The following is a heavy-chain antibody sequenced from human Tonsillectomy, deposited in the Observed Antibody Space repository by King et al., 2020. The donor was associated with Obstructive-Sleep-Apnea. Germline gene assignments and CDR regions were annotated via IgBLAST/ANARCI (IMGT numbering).Heavy chain of an antibody. CDR3: ARDKKTGYSSGWHYFDY. D-gene: IGHD6-19*01. CDR2: IWDDGSKK. Sequence: VQLVESGGGVVQPGRSLRLSCATSGFTFSDYGMHWVRQAPGKGLEWVAVIWDDGSKKYYADSVKGRFTISRDDSKNTLYLQMNSLRAEDTAVYYCARDKKTGYSSGWHYFDYWGQGTQVTVSS. CDR1: GFTFSDYG. V-gene: IGHV3-33*01. J-gene: IGHJ4*02.